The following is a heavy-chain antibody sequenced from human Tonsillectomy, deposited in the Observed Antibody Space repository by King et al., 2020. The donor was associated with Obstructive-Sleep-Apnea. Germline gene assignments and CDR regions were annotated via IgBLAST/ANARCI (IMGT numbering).Heavy chain of an antibody. CDR3: ARILKNNVGGLDY. D-gene: IGHD1-26*01. J-gene: IGHJ4*02. CDR2: IYFSGNT. V-gene: IGHV4-39*07. Sequence: LQLQESGPGLVKPSETLSLTCTVSGGSISSSSYYWGWIRQPPGKGLEWIGSIYFSGNTYYNPSPKSRVTISVDTSKNQFSLRLRPVTAAATAVYYCARILKNNVGGLDYWGQGTLVTVSS. CDR1: GGSISSSSYY.